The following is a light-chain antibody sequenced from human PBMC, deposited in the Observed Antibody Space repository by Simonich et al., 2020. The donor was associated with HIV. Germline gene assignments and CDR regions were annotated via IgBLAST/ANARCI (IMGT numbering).Light chain of an antibody. CDR1: SSDVGGYNY. CDR3: SSYTSSSTLV. J-gene: IGLJ3*02. V-gene: IGLV2-14*01. CDR2: DVR. Sequence: QSALTQPASVSGSPGQSITIPCTGTSSDVGGYNYVSWYQQHPGKAPKLMIYDVRKRPSGVSNRFSGSKSGNTASLTISGLQAEDEADYYCSSYTSSSTLVFGGGTKLTVL.